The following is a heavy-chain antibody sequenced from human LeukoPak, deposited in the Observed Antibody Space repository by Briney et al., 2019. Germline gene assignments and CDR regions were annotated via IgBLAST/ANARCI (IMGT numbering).Heavy chain of an antibody. CDR3: ARDGDYSSGWTRYYYYGMDV. CDR1: GFTVSRNY. D-gene: IGHD6-19*01. Sequence: GGSLRLSCAASGFTVSRNYMSWVRQAPGQGLEWVSVIYSGGSTYYADSVKGRFTISRDNSKNTLYLQMNSLRAEDTAVYYCARDGDYSSGWTRYYYYGMDVWGQGTTVTVSS. CDR2: IYSGGST. V-gene: IGHV3-53*01. J-gene: IGHJ6*02.